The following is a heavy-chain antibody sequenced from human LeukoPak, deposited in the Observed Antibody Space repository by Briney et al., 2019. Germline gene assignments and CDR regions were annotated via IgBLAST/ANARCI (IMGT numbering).Heavy chain of an antibody. CDR3: ARELDAAQTVDY. CDR2: LNTDGSLA. D-gene: IGHD1-14*01. V-gene: IGHV3-74*01. CDR1: GFTFGNYW. J-gene: IGHJ4*02. Sequence: GGSLRLSCAASGFTFGNYWLKWVRQAPGKGLVWVSRLNTDGSLAIYADSVKGQFTISRDNAKNTLYLQMNSLRVDDTAVYYCARELDAAQTVDYWVQGTLVNVSS.